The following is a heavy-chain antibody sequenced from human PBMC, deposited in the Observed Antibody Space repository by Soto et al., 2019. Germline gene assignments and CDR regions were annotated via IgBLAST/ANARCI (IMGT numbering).Heavy chain of an antibody. J-gene: IGHJ6*02. CDR2: ISYDGSNE. Sequence: GGSLRLSCAASGFTFSSYGMHWVRQAPGKGLEWVAVISYDGSNEYYADSVKGRFTISRDNSKNTLYLQMNSLRAEDTAVYYCAKVQYSNYVYYHGMDVWGQGTTVTVSS. CDR1: GFTFSSYG. V-gene: IGHV3-30*18. CDR3: AKVQYSNYVYYHGMDV. D-gene: IGHD4-4*01.